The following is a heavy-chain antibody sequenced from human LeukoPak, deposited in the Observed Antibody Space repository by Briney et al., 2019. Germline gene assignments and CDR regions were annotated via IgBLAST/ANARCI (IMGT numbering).Heavy chain of an antibody. V-gene: IGHV4-59*01. CDR3: ARAPLGLGVFDY. CDR1: GGSISSYY. J-gene: IGHJ4*02. Sequence: PSETLSLTCTVSGGSISSYYWSWIRQPPGKGLEWTGYIYYSGSTNYNPSLKSRVTISVDTSKNQFSLKLSSVTAADTAVYYCARAPLGLGVFDYWGQGTLVTVSS. D-gene: IGHD3-10*01. CDR2: IYYSGST.